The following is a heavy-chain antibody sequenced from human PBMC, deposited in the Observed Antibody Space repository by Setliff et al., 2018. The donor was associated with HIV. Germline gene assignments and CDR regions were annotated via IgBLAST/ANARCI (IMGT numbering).Heavy chain of an antibody. V-gene: IGHV1-69*13. D-gene: IGHD2-21*02. J-gene: IGHJ4*02. CDR2: FNPIFTTP. CDR1: GGIFSTSS. CDR3: ARGVRVTVVQRGSSFDY. Sequence: SVKVSCKSSGGIFSTSSIDWVRQAPGQGLEWMGGFNPIFTTPDYAQKFRDRLTMTADESTSTAYMELRSLTSEDTAAYFCARGVRVTVVQRGSSFDYWGQGTLVTVSS.